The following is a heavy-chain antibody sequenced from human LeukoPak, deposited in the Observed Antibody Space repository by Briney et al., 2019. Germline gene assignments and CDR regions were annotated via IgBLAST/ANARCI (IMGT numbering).Heavy chain of an antibody. J-gene: IGHJ4*02. V-gene: IGHV3-23*01. D-gene: IGHD2-2*01. CDR3: AKDLLASSTSCSWDY. Sequence: GGSRGPSCAASGFTFGGFAMSWVRQAPGKGLEWVSPISGSGGSTYYADSVKGRFTISRDNSKNTLYLQMNSLRAEDTAVYYCAKDLLASSTSCSWDYWGQGTLVTVSS. CDR1: GFTFGGFA. CDR2: ISGSGGST.